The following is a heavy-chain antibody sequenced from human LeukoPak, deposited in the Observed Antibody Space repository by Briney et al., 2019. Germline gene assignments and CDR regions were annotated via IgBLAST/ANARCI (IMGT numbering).Heavy chain of an antibody. V-gene: IGHV1-69*04. Sequence: SVKVSCKASGGTFSSYAISWVRQAPGQGLEWMGRIIPILNIADNAQKFQGRMTITADKSTSTAYMELSSLRSEDTAVYYCARDLSAVAGTGYFDLWGRGTLVTVSS. CDR2: IIPILNIA. J-gene: IGHJ2*01. CDR1: GGTFSSYA. CDR3: ARDLSAVAGTGYFDL. D-gene: IGHD6-19*01.